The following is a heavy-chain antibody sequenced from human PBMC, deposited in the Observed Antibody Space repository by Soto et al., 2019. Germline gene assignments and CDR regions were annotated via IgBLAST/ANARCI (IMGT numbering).Heavy chain of an antibody. Sequence: GGSLRLSCAASGFTFSSYGMHWVRQAPGKGLEWMAVISYDGSNKYYADSVKGRFTISRDNSKNTLYLQMNSLRAEDTAVYYCAKVYGSGSYYSLYYYYYGMDVWGQGTTVTVSS. V-gene: IGHV3-30*18. J-gene: IGHJ6*02. D-gene: IGHD3-10*01. CDR1: GFTFSSYG. CDR2: ISYDGSNK. CDR3: AKVYGSGSYYSLYYYYYGMDV.